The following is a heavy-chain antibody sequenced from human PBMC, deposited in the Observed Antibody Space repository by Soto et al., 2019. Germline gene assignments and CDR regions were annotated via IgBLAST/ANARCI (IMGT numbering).Heavy chain of an antibody. CDR3: AKGSYSGIYSDFDY. J-gene: IGHJ4*02. CDR1: GFTFSSYG. D-gene: IGHD1-26*01. CDR2: ISYDGSNK. V-gene: IGHV3-30*18. Sequence: LRLSCAASGFTFSSYGMYWVRQAPGKGLEWVAGISYDGSNKYYADSVKGRFTISRDNSKNTLYLQMNSLRAEDTAVYYCAKGSYSGIYSDFDYWGQGTQVTVSS.